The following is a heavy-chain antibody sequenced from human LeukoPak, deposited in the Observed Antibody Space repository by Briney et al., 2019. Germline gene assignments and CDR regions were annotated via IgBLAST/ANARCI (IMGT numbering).Heavy chain of an antibody. D-gene: IGHD6-6*01. CDR1: GGSFSGYY. J-gene: IGHJ4*02. CDR3: AGGYSSSSHDY. Sequence: PSETLSLTCTVYGGSFSGYYWSWIRQPPGKGLEWIGEINHSGSTNYNPSLKSRVTISVDTSKNQFSLKLSSVTAADTAVYYCAGGYSSSSHDYWGQGTLVTVSS. CDR2: INHSGST. V-gene: IGHV4-34*01.